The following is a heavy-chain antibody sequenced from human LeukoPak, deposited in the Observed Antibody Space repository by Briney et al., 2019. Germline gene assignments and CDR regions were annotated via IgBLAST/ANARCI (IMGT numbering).Heavy chain of an antibody. J-gene: IGHJ5*02. V-gene: IGHV1-8*01. CDR2: MNPNSGNT. CDR1: GYTFTSYD. CDR3: ARAYKPKYQLLSFDP. D-gene: IGHD2-2*01. Sequence: RASVKVSCKASGYTFTSYDINWVRQATGQGLEWMGWMNPNSGNTGYAQEFQGRVTMTRNTSISTAYMELSSLRSEDTAVYYCARAYKPKYQLLSFDPWGQGTLVTVSS.